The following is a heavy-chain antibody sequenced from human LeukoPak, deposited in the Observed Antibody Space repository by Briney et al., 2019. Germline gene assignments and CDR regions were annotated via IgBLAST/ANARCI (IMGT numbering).Heavy chain of an antibody. D-gene: IGHD6-19*01. J-gene: IGHJ4*02. CDR3: AKAFLRYSSGWYYFDY. CDR2: ISWNSGSI. CDR1: GFTFDDYA. Sequence: GRCLRLSCAASGFTFDDYAMHWVRQAPGKGQEWVSGISWNSGSIGYADSVKGRFTISRDNAKNSLYLQMNSLRAEDTALYYCAKAFLRYSSGWYYFDYWGQGTLVTVSS. V-gene: IGHV3-9*01.